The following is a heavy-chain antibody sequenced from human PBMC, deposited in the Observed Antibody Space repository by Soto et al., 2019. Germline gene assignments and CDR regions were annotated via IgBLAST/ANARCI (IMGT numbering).Heavy chain of an antibody. CDR1: GFSLSTSGVG. CDR2: IYWDDDK. J-gene: IGHJ3*02. V-gene: IGHV2-5*02. Sequence: QITLKESGPTLVKPTQTLTLTCTFSGFSLSTSGVGVGWIRQPPGKALEWLALIYWDDDKRYSPSLKSRLTLPNHSSKNQVVLTMTNEDPLDTATYYCAHAQEGGVDYGGNSCYAFDIWGQGTMVTVSS. CDR3: AHAQEGGVDYGGNSCYAFDI. D-gene: IGHD4-17*01.